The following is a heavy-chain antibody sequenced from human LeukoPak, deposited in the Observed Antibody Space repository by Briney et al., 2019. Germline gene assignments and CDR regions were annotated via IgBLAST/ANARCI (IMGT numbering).Heavy chain of an antibody. J-gene: IGHJ4*02. D-gene: IGHD2-2*01. CDR2: MNPNSGNT. CDR1: GYTFTSYD. CDR3: ARVYCSSTSCRKRRYYYFDY. Sequence: ASVKVSCKASGYTFTSYDINWVRQATGQGLEWTGWMNPNSGNTGYAQKFQGRVTITRNTSISTAYMELSSLRSEDTAVYYCARVYCSSTSCRKRRYYYFDYWGQGTLVTVSS. V-gene: IGHV1-8*03.